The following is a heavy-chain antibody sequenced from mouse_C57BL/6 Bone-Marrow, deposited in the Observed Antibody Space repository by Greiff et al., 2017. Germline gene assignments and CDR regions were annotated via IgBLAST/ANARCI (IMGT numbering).Heavy chain of an antibody. CDR1: GFNIKDDY. CDR3: TTFYYGSSYPYYFDY. J-gene: IGHJ2*01. CDR2: IDPENGDT. Sequence: EVHLVESGAELVRPGASVKLSCTASGFNIKDDYMHWVKQRPEQGLEWIGWIDPENGDTEYASKFQGKATITADTSSNTAYLQLSSLTSEDTAVYYCTTFYYGSSYPYYFDYWGQGTTLTVSS. D-gene: IGHD1-1*01. V-gene: IGHV14-4*01.